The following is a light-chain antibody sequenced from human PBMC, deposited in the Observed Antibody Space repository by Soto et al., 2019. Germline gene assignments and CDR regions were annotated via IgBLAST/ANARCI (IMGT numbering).Light chain of an antibody. Sequence: QSALTQPASVSGSPGQSITISCTGTSSDVGGYNYVSWYQQHPVKAPKLMIYEVRNRPSVISNRFSGSKSGYTASLTISGLQAEDEADYYCSSYTSAGTLVFGGGTKLTVL. V-gene: IGLV2-14*01. J-gene: IGLJ2*01. CDR1: SSDVGGYNY. CDR3: SSYTSAGTLV. CDR2: EVR.